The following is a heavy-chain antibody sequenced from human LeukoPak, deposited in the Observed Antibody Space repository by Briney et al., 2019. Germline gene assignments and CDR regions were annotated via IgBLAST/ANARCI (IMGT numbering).Heavy chain of an antibody. CDR1: GYTFTSYG. CDR2: ISAYNGNT. Sequence: ASVKVSCKASGYTFTSYGISWVRQAPGQGLEWMGWISAYNGNTNYAQKLQGRVTMTTDTSTSKAYMELKSLRSDDTAVYYCARDATPRQYSSGWPADYWGQGTLVTVSS. J-gene: IGHJ4*02. D-gene: IGHD6-19*01. V-gene: IGHV1-18*01. CDR3: ARDATPRQYSSGWPADY.